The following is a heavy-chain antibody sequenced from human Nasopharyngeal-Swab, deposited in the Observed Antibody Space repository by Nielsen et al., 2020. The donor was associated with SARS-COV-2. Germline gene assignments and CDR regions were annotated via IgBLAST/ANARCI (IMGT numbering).Heavy chain of an antibody. J-gene: IGHJ4*02. V-gene: IGHV1-8*01. CDR3: ARGNGWYPDH. CDR2: TQLNNAKT. D-gene: IGHD6-19*01. CDR1: GYTFTSYD. Sequence: SVKVSCKASGYTFTSYDINWVRQAPGHRLEWVGRTQLNNAKTVYAQKIQGRVTMTWNTSITTAYMRLSGLRSDDTAVYYCARGNGWYPDHWGQGTLVTVSS.